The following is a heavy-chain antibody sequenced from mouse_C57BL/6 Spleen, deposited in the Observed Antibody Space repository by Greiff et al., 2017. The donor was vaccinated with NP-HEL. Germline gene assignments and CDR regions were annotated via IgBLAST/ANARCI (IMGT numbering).Heavy chain of an antibody. CDR3: ARGTAQATSWFAY. D-gene: IGHD3-2*02. CDR1: GYTFTSYW. Sequence: QVQLQQSGAELVRPGPSVKLSCKSSGYTFTSYWMHWVKQRTGQGLEWIGVIDPSDSYTNYNQNFKGTATLTVDTASSTAYMQRSSLTSEDSAVYYCARGTAQATSWFAYWGQGTLVTVSA. J-gene: IGHJ3*01. V-gene: IGHV1-59*01. CDR2: IDPSDSYT.